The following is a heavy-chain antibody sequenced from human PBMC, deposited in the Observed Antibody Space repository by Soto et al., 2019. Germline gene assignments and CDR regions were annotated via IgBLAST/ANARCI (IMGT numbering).Heavy chain of an antibody. V-gene: IGHV3-23*01. CDR2: ISARGGSS. Sequence: DVQLLESGGGLVQPGGSLRLSCAASGFSFGSYAMVWVRQAPGKGLEWVAVISARGGSSYFADSVKGRFTLSRDNSKNVLSLEMNSLRAEDTAIYFCAKGSIEYSASVDNWGQGTLVVVSS. D-gene: IGHD5-12*01. J-gene: IGHJ4*02. CDR1: GFSFGSYA. CDR3: AKGSIEYSASVDN.